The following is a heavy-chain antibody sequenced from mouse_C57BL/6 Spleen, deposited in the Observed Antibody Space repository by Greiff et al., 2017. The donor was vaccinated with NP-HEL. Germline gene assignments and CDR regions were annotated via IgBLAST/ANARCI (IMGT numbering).Heavy chain of an antibody. Sequence: EVKVVESEGGLVQPGSSMKLSCTASGFTFSDYYMAWVRQVPEKGLEWVANINYDGSSTYYLDSLKSRFIISRDNAKNILYLQMSSLKSEDTATYYCARVGDDGYYFDYWGQGTLVTVSA. CDR2: INYDGSST. D-gene: IGHD2-3*01. CDR3: ARVGDDGYYFDY. J-gene: IGHJ3*01. V-gene: IGHV5-16*01. CDR1: GFTFSDYY.